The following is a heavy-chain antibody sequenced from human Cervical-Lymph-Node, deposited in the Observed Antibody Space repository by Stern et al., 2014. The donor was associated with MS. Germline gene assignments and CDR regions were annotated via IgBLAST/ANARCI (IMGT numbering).Heavy chain of an antibody. J-gene: IGHJ3*01. V-gene: IGHV3-21*01. CDR1: GLTFSTHS. CDR3: GGGGGGV. D-gene: IGHD3-16*01. Sequence: EVQLVESGGGLVKPGGSLRLSCTASGLTFSTHSMNWVRQAPGKGLEWVSSISSSSTYIFYADSVKGRSTISRDDPQNTPYLQMNTRRVEDRVVFYGGGGGGGVGGQGKRAPVS. CDR2: ISSSSTYI.